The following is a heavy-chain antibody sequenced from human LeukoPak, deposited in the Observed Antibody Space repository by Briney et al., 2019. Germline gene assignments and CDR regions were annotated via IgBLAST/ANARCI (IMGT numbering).Heavy chain of an antibody. D-gene: IGHD3-22*01. J-gene: IGHJ4*02. Sequence: GSSVKLSCKASGGTVSRSTVSWVRQSPGQGLEWMGRISPFLGIANYAQKFQGRVTITADKYTSTAYMELSSLRSEDTAVYYCARGGYYYDSSGYYPFDYWGQGTLVTVSS. V-gene: IGHV1-69*02. CDR1: GGTVSRST. CDR2: ISPFLGIA. CDR3: ARGGYYYDSSGYYPFDY.